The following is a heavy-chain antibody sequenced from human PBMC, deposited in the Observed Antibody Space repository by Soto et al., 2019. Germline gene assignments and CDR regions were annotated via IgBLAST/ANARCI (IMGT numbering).Heavy chain of an antibody. J-gene: IGHJ3*02. Sequence: ETLSLTCTVSGGSISSYYWSWIRQPPWKGLEWIGYIYYSGSTNYNPSLKSRVTISVDTSKNQFSLKLSSVTAADTAVYYCARCLETYSGSAFDIWGQGTLVTVSS. CDR1: GGSISSYY. D-gene: IGHD2-15*01. CDR3: ARCLETYSGSAFDI. V-gene: IGHV4-59*01. CDR2: IYYSGST.